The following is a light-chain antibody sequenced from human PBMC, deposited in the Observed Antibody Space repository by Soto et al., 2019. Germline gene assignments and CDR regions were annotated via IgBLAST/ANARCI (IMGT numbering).Light chain of an antibody. CDR1: QSVSNNY. J-gene: IGKJ4*01. V-gene: IGKV3-20*01. CDR3: QQYGTSPPRLT. Sequence: EIVLTQSPGTLSLSPGERATLSCRASQSVSNNYLAWYQQKPGQAPRLLIYGASSRATGIPDRFSGSGSGTDFTLTISGLEPEDFAVYYCQQYGTSPPRLTFGGGTKVEIK. CDR2: GAS.